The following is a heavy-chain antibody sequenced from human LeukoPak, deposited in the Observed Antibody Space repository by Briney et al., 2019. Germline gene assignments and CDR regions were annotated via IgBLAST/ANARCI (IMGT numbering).Heavy chain of an antibody. V-gene: IGHV4-39*07. J-gene: IGHJ3*02. Sequence: PSETLSLTCTVSGGSISSSNYYWGWIRQPPGKGLEWIGEINHSGSTNYNPSLKSRVTISVDTSKNQFSLKLSSVTAADTAVYYCARPYYDILTGYYRPRGAFDIWGQGTMVTVSS. CDR3: ARPYYDILTGYYRPRGAFDI. CDR1: GGSISSSNYY. CDR2: INHSGST. D-gene: IGHD3-9*01.